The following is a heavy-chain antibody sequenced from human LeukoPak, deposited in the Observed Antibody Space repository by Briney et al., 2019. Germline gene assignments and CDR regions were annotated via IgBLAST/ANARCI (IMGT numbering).Heavy chain of an antibody. CDR1: GFTFSSYS. CDR2: ISSSSSYI. V-gene: IGHV3-21*01. J-gene: IGHJ4*02. CDR3: ARYGLGYCSSTSCYHFDY. D-gene: IGHD2-2*03. Sequence: GGSLRLSCAASGFTFSSYSMNWVRQAPGKGLEWVSSISSSSSYIYYADSVKGRFTISRDNAENSLYLQMNSLRAEDTAVHYCARYGLGYCSSTSCYHFDYWGQGTLVTVSS.